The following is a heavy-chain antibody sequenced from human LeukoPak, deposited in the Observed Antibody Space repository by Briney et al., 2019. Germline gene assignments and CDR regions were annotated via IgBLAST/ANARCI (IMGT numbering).Heavy chain of an antibody. J-gene: IGHJ6*03. D-gene: IGHD5-12*01. CDR2: ISGSGGST. CDR3: AKDTVKVTTIRRVPHYMDV. CDR1: VFTFSSYG. V-gene: IGHV3-23*01. Sequence: GGSLRLSCAASVFTFSSYGMSWVRPAPGKGLEWVSAISGSGGSTYYADSVKGRFTISRDNSKNTLYLQMNSLRAEDTAVYYCAKDTVKVTTIRRVPHYMDVWGKGTTVTISS.